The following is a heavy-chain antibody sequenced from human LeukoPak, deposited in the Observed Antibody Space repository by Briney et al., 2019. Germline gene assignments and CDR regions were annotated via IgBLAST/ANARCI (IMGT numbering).Heavy chain of an antibody. CDR1: GFMFSNYV. D-gene: IGHD6-19*01. Sequence: PGGSLRLSCAASGFMFSNYVMYWVRQAPGKGLEWVAVISYDGSNKYYADSVKGRFTISRDNSKNTLYLQMNSLRGEDTAVYYCARDAGIAVPYYFDYWGQGTLVTVSS. CDR3: ARDAGIAVPYYFDY. CDR2: ISYDGSNK. J-gene: IGHJ4*02. V-gene: IGHV3-30-3*01.